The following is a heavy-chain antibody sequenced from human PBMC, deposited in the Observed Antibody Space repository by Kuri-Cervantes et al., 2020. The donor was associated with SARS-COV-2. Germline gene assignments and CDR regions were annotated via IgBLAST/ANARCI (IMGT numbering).Heavy chain of an antibody. D-gene: IGHD2-2*01. CDR3: ATVGPPPGNREPMPEWDYYGMDI. V-gene: IGHV1-69*13. J-gene: IGHJ6*02. CDR2: IIPIHDTT. CDR1: VYTLSVFY. Sequence: SVTVSRQASVYTLSVFYMHWVRQAPGQGLEWIGGIIPIHDTTTYAQKFQGRVHLIANESTSTAHMELSRLGSEDTAIYYCATVGPPPGNREPMPEWDYYGMDIWGHGTTVTVSS.